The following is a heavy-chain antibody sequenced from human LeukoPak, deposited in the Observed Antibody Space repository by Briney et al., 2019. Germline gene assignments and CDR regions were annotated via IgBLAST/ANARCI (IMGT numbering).Heavy chain of an antibody. CDR2: ISGGGGST. D-gene: IGHD6-13*01. J-gene: IGHJ5*02. CDR3: APSSGAGTDNWFDP. Sequence: GGSLRLSRAASGFTFSSYAMSWVRQAPGKGLEWVSAISGGGGSTYYADSVKGRFTISRDNSKNTLYLQMNSLRAEDTAVYYCAPSSGAGTDNWFDPWGQGTLVTVSS. V-gene: IGHV3-23*01. CDR1: GFTFSSYA.